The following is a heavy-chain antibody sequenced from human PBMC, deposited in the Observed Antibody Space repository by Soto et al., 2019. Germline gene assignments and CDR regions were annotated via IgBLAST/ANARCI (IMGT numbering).Heavy chain of an antibody. CDR1: GFSFSSYS. CDR2: ISSSSGYI. V-gene: IGHV3-21*01. D-gene: IGHD3-10*01. Sequence: EVQLVESGGGLVKPGGSLTISCAASGFSFSSYSMNWVRQAPGKGLEWVSSISSSSGYIYYADSLQGRLTISRDNAKNSLFLQMNSLRAEDTAVYYCARIRNSYGSQSYLIDYWGQGTLVTVSS. CDR3: ARIRNSYGSQSYLIDY. J-gene: IGHJ4*02.